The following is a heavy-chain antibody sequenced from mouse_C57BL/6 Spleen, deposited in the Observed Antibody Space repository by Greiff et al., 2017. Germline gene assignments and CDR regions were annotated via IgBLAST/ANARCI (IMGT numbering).Heavy chain of an antibody. J-gene: IGHJ3*01. CDR2: IDPNSGGT. CDR3: ARAPRDGYYGGFAY. V-gene: IGHV1-72*01. CDR1: GYTFTSYW. D-gene: IGHD2-3*01. Sequence: VQLQQPGAELVKPGASVKLSCKASGYTFTSYWMHWVKQRPGRGLEWIGRIDPNSGGTKYNEKFKSKVTLTVDKPSSTAYMQLSSLTSEDSAVYYGARAPRDGYYGGFAYWGQGTLVTVSA.